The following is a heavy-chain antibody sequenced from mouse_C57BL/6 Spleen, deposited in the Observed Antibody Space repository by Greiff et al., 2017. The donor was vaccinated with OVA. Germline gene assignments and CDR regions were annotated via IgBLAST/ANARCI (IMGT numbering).Heavy chain of an antibody. CDR3: ARSNGYYAMDY. CDR2: IYPGSGST. Sequence: QVRLQQPGAELVKPGASVKMSCKASGYTFTSYWITWVKQRPGQGLEWIGDIYPGSGSTNYNEKFKSKATLTVDTSSSTAYMQLSSLTSEDSAVYYCARSNGYYAMDYWGQGTSVTVSS. J-gene: IGHJ4*01. V-gene: IGHV1-55*01. CDR1: GYTFTSYW.